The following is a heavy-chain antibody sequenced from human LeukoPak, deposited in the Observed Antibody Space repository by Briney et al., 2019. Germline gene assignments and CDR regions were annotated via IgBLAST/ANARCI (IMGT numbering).Heavy chain of an antibody. CDR3: ASVVAGTIAFDN. D-gene: IGHD6-19*01. J-gene: IGHJ4*02. CDR2: INSDGSST. CDR1: GFTFSSYW. V-gene: IGHV3-74*01. Sequence: PGGSLRLSCAASGFTFSSYWMHWVRQAPGKGRVWVSRINSDGSSTSYADSVKGRFTISRDNAKNTLYLQMNSLRAEDTAVYYCASVVAGTIAFDNWGQGTLVTVSS.